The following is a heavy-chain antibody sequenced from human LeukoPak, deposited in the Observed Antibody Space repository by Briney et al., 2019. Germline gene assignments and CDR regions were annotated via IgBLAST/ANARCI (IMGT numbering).Heavy chain of an antibody. CDR1: GYTFTSYD. J-gene: IGHJ4*02. Sequence: ASVKVSRKASGYTFTSYDINWVRQATGQGLEWMGWMNPNSGNTGYAQKFQGRVTMTRNTSISTAYMELSRLRSDDTAVYYCARNSGGSGYYFDYWGQGTLVTVSS. D-gene: IGHD2-15*01. CDR2: MNPNSGNT. V-gene: IGHV1-8*01. CDR3: ARNSGGSGYYFDY.